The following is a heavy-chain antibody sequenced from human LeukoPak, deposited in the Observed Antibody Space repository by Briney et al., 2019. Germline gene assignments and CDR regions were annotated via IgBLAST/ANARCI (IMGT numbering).Heavy chain of an antibody. CDR2: ISGSGGST. J-gene: IGHJ3*02. D-gene: IGHD5-12*01. V-gene: IGHV3-23*01. Sequence: GGSLRLSCAASGFTFSSYAMSWVRQAPGKGLEWVSAISGSGGSTYYADSVKGRFTISKDNSKNTLYLQMNSLRAEDTAVYYCANSSLRSGAFDIWGQGTMVTVSS. CDR1: GFTFSSYA. CDR3: ANSSLRSGAFDI.